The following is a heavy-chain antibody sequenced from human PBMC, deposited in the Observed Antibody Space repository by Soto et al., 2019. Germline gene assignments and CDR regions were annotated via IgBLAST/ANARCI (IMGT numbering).Heavy chain of an antibody. V-gene: IGHV1-3*05. J-gene: IGHJ4*02. CDR3: ARAVAVPADFDY. CDR1: GYTFTGYA. CDR2: INAGNGNT. Sequence: QVQLVQSGAEEKKPGASVKVSCKASGYTFTGYAMHWVRQAPGQRLEWMGWINAGNGNTKYSHKFQGRVTITRDTSASPAYMELYSLRSEDTAVYYCARAVAVPADFDYWGQGTLVTVSS. D-gene: IGHD6-19*01.